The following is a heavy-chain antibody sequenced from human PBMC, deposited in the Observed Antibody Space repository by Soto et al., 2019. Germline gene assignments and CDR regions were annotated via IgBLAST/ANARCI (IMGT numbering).Heavy chain of an antibody. D-gene: IGHD7-27*01. CDR1: GDSISRYY. CDR2: IYYSGST. CDR3: ARAKAGDGVKDC. V-gene: IGHV4-59*01. Sequence: QVQLQESGPGLVKPSETLSLTCTVSGDSISRYYWSWIRQPPGKGLEWIGHIYYSGSTNYNPSLKSRFTISVDRAKNEFSLRLSSVTAADTAVYSCARAKAGDGVKDCWGQGTLVTVSS. J-gene: IGHJ4*02.